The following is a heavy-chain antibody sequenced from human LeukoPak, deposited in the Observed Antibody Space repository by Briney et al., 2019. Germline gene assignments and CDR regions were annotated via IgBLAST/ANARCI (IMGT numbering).Heavy chain of an antibody. V-gene: IGHV3-7*03. CDR2: INGDGSEK. CDR1: GFTFSHYW. D-gene: IGHD3-10*01. CDR3: AKDMSYGSGSYYDAFDI. Sequence: RGSLRLSCAASGFTFSHYWMSWVRQAPGKGLEWVANINGDGSEKYHVDSVKGRFTISRDNAKNSLYLQMNSLRAEDTALYYCAKDMSYGSGSYYDAFDIWGQGTMVTVSS. J-gene: IGHJ3*02.